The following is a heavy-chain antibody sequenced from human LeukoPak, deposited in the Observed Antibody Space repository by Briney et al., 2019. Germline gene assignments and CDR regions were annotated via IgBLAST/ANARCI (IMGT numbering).Heavy chain of an antibody. J-gene: IGHJ6*03. CDR3: ARVQGGNYYYMDV. CDR2: TSTISSYI. Sequence: GRSLRPSCAVSGFTFTILSMNWVRQAPGEGRGWVSSTSTISSYIYYADSGKGRFTISRDNAKNSLYLQMNSLRAEDTAVYSRARVQGGNYYYMDVWGRGTTVTVSS. CDR1: GFTFTILS. V-gene: IGHV3-21*01. D-gene: IGHD1-14*01.